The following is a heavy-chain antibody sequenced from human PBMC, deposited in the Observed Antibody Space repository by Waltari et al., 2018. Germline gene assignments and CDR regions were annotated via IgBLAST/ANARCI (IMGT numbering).Heavy chain of an antibody. V-gene: IGHV4-34*01. CDR3: TRGGNYDFWSHRPFVDP. D-gene: IGHD3-3*01. CDR1: GASLSGYY. CDR2: NSHTGST. J-gene: IGHJ5*02. Sequence: QVQLQQWGAGLLKPSETLSLTCAVYGASLSGYYWGWVRQPPGKGLEWIGQNSHTGSTNYNPSLKSRVIISVHTSQNQFSLQLSSVTAADTALYFCTRGGNYDFWSHRPFVDPWGQGTLVTVSS.